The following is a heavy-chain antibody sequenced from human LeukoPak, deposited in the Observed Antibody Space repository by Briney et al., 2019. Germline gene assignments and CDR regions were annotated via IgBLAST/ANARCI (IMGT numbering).Heavy chain of an antibody. D-gene: IGHD5-24*01. CDR2: IKSKNDGAAT. J-gene: IGHJ6*03. Sequence: GGSLRLSCAVSGFNFDIAWMNWVRQAPGEGLEWVGRIKSKNDGAATDYGAPVRGRFTISIDDSKNMLYLQMNSLKAEDTAMYYCVSRDAYKPRYFMDVWGKGTTVTVSS. V-gene: IGHV3-15*01. CDR3: VSRDAYKPRYFMDV. CDR1: GFNFDIAW.